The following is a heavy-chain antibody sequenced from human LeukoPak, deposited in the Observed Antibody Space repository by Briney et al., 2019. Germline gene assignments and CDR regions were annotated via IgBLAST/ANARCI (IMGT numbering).Heavy chain of an antibody. Sequence: GSLRLSCAASGFTFSSYAMSWVRQAPGKGLEWVSAISGSGGSTYYADSVKGRFTISRDNAKNSLYLQMNSLKVEDTALYYCARTVGASGWLQNWFDPWGQGTLVTVSS. V-gene: IGHV3-23*01. J-gene: IGHJ5*02. D-gene: IGHD6-19*01. CDR3: ARTVGASGWLQNWFDP. CDR2: ISGSGGST. CDR1: GFTFSSYA.